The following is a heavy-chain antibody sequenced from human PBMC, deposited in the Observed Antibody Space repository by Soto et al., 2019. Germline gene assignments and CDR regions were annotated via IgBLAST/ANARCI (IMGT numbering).Heavy chain of an antibody. CDR3: VRQTIVGGVLSCVDP. CDR2: VYYNGNT. V-gene: IGHV4-39*01. Sequence: QLQLQESGPRLVKPSEPLSLICSVSGGSIRSGSNYWAWIRQPPGKELEWIRTVYYNGNTYYNASLKSRVTISADTSNNQFSLKLSSVSAADTAVYYCVRQTIVGGVLSCVDPWGEGNLVTVCS. D-gene: IGHD3-10*01. CDR1: GGSIRSGSNY. J-gene: IGHJ5*02.